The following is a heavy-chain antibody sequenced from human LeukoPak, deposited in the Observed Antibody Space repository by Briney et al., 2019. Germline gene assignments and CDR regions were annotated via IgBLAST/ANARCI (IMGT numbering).Heavy chain of an antibody. J-gene: IGHJ5*02. CDR3: ASLITGTTFGVVWFDP. CDR1: GGTFSSYA. V-gene: IGHV1-69*05. Sequence: ASVKVSCKASGGTFSSYAISWVRQAPGQGLEWMGGIIPIFGTANYAQKFQGRVTITTDESTSPAYMELGSLRSEDTAVYYCASLITGTTFGVVWFDPWGQGTLVTVSS. D-gene: IGHD1-7*01. CDR2: IIPIFGTA.